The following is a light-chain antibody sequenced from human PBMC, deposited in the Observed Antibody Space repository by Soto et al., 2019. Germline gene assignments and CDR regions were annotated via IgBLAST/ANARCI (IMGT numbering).Light chain of an antibody. CDR1: NSNIGAGYD. V-gene: IGLV1-40*01. CDR2: GNS. CDR3: QSSDSTLRGV. J-gene: IGLJ2*01. Sequence: SVLTQPPSVAGAPGPRVTLSCTGRNSNIGAGYDVHWYQQLPGTAPKLLIYGNSNRPSGVPDRFSASKSGTSASLAITGLQAEDEADYYCQSSDSTLRGVFGGGTKVTVL.